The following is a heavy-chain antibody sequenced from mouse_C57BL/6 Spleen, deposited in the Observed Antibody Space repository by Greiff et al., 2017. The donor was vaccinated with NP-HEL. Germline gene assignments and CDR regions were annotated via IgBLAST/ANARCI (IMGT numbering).Heavy chain of an antibody. CDR3: AGYDYDRGSFWFAY. V-gene: IGHV1-22*01. Sequence: VQLQQSGPELVKPGASVKMSCKASGYTFTDYNMHWVKQSHGKSLEWIGYINPNNGGTSYNQKFKGKATLTVNKSSSTAYMELRSLTSEDSAVYYCAGYDYDRGSFWFAYWGQGTLVTVSA. CDR2: INPNNGGT. CDR1: GYTFTDYN. J-gene: IGHJ3*01. D-gene: IGHD2-4*01.